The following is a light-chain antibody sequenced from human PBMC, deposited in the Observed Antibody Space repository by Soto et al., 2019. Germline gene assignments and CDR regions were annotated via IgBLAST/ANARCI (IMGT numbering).Light chain of an antibody. CDR1: QSITTC. CDR2: AAS. V-gene: IGKV1-39*01. Sequence: DIQMTQSPSSLSASVGDRVTITCRASQSITTCLNWYRQKPGKAPKLLIYAASSLQSGVPSRFSGSGSETEFTLSISSLQPEDFVTYFCQQIYSAPLTFGGGTKVEI. CDR3: QQIYSAPLT. J-gene: IGKJ4*01.